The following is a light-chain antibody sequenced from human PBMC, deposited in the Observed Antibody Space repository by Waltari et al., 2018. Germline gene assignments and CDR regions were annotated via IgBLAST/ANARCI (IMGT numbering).Light chain of an antibody. CDR2: AAS. CDR3: QQSYSTPAIT. Sequence: DIQMTQSPSSLSAPVGDRVTITCRVSQSISSYLNWYQQKPGKAPKLLISAASSLQSGVPSRFSGSGSGTEFTLTISSLQPEDFATYYCQQSYSTPAITFGQGTRLEIK. J-gene: IGKJ5*01. V-gene: IGKV1-39*01. CDR1: QSISSY.